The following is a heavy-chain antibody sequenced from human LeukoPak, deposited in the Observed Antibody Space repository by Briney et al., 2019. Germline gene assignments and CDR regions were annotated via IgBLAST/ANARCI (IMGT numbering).Heavy chain of an antibody. CDR1: GFTFSSYW. V-gene: IGHV3-7*01. Sequence: GGSLRLSCAASGFTFSSYWMSWVRQAPGKGLEWVDNIKQDGSEKYYVDSVKGRFTISRDNAKNSLYLQMNSLRAEDTAVYYCAREAMRTSINWFDPWGQGTLVTVSS. CDR2: IKQDGSEK. J-gene: IGHJ5*02. CDR3: AREAMRTSINWFDP. D-gene: IGHD2-2*01.